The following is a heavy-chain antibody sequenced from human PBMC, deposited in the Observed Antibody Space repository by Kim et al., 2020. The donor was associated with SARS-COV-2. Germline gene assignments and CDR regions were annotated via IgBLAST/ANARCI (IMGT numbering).Heavy chain of an antibody. D-gene: IGHD3-22*01. J-gene: IGHJ4*02. CDR2: ISSSSYT. V-gene: IGHV3-11*05. CDR3: ARGGSTDYPAY. CDR1: GFPFSDYY. Sequence: GGSLRLSCVASGFPFSDYYMSWIRQAPGKGLEWVSCISSSSYTNYADSVKGRFTISRDNAKNSLYLQMNSLRAEDTAVYYCARGGSTDYPAYWGQGTLVTVSS.